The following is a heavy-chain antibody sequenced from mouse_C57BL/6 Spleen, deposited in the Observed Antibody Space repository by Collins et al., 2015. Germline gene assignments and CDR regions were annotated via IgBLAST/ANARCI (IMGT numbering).Heavy chain of an antibody. CDR2: ILPGSGST. D-gene: IGHD1-1*01. Sequence: VKQRPGHGLEWIGEILPGSGSTNYNEKFKGKATFTADTSSNTAYMQLSSLTSEDSAVYYCARYGREDYFDYWGQGTTLTVSS. J-gene: IGHJ2*01. CDR3: ARYGREDYFDY. V-gene: IGHV1-9*01.